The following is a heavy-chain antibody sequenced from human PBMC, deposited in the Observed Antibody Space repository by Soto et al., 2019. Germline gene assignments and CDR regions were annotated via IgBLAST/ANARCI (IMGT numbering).Heavy chain of an antibody. CDR3: ARHSFRFIVVVPAATVGAFDI. CDR1: GGSISSSSYY. Sequence: SETLSLTCTVSGGSISSSSYYWGWIRQPPGKGLEWIGSIYYSGSTYYNPSLKSRVTISVDTSKNQCSLKLSSVTAADTAVYYCARHSFRFIVVVPAATVGAFDIWGQGTMVTVSS. CDR2: IYYSGST. D-gene: IGHD2-2*01. V-gene: IGHV4-39*01. J-gene: IGHJ3*02.